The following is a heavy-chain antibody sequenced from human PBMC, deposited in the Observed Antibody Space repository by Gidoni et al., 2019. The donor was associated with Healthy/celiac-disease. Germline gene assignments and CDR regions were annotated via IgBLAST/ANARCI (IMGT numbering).Heavy chain of an antibody. V-gene: IGHV3-49*05. D-gene: IGHD1-26*01. Sequence: EVQLVESGGGLVKPGRSLRLSCTASGFTFGDYAMSWFRQAPGKGLEWVGFIRSKAYGGTTEYAASVKGRFTISRDDSKSIAYLQMNSLKTEDTAVYYCTRDRGGSYSEVGYWGQGTLVTVSS. CDR1: GFTFGDYA. CDR2: IRSKAYGGTT. J-gene: IGHJ4*02. CDR3: TRDRGGSYSEVGY.